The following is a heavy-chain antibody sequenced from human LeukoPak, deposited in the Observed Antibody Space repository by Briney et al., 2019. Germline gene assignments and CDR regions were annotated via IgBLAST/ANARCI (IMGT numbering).Heavy chain of an antibody. Sequence: GGSLRLSCAASGFTFSDYNMNWVRQPPGKGLEWVSTISRTGSYIYYADSVKGRFIISRDNAKNLLSLQMNSLRAEDTALYYCARGDTSLQRNDALDSWGQGTMVSVSS. V-gene: IGHV3-21*01. CDR2: ISRTGSYI. J-gene: IGHJ3*02. D-gene: IGHD2/OR15-2a*01. CDR3: ARGDTSLQRNDALDS. CDR1: GFTFSDYN.